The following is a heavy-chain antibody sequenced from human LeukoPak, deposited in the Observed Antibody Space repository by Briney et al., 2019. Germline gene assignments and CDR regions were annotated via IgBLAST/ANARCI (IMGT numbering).Heavy chain of an antibody. Sequence: GGSLRLSCAASGFTFSSYSMNWVRQAPGKGLEWVAVISYDGSNKYYADSVKGRFTISRDNSKNTLYLQMNSLRAEDTAVYYCARVVIVYYYYYGMDVWGQGTTVTVSS. CDR1: GFTFSSYS. D-gene: IGHD3-16*02. CDR3: ARVVIVYYYYYGMDV. CDR2: ISYDGSNK. J-gene: IGHJ6*02. V-gene: IGHV3-30*03.